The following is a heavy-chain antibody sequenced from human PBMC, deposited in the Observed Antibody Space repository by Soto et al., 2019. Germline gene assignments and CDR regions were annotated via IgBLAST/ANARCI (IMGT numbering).Heavy chain of an antibody. CDR3: ARHLGAGRGVAFDI. V-gene: IGHV5-51*01. CDR1: TSYW. D-gene: IGHD1-26*01. J-gene: IGHJ3*02. Sequence: TSYWIGWVLQMPGKGLEWMGLIYPGDSDTRYSPSFQGQVTISADKSISTAYLQWSSLKASDTAMYYCARHLGAGRGVAFDIWGQGTMVTVSS. CDR2: IYPGDSDT.